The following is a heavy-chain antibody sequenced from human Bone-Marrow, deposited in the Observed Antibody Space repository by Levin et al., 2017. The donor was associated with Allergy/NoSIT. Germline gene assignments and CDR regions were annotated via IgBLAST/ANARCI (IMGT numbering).Heavy chain of an antibody. CDR2: IYWNDDK. V-gene: IGHV2-5*01. D-gene: IGHD3-10*01. CDR1: GFSLTSTGLG. J-gene: IGHJ5*02. CDR3: AHVPVSWFGELVLTFEEYNWFDP. Sequence: SGPTLVKPTQTLTLTCSYSGFSLTSTGLGVGWLRQPPGKALEWLATIYWNDDKRYNPSLKNRLTIIKDTSKNQVVFTMTDMDTVDTATYFCAHVPVSWFGELVLTFEEYNWFDPWGQGTLVTVSS.